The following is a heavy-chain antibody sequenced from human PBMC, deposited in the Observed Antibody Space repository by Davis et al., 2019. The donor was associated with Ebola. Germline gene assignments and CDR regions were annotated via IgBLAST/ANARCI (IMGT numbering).Heavy chain of an antibody. V-gene: IGHV4-34*01. D-gene: IGHD3-3*01. CDR2: INHSGST. CDR1: GGSFSGYY. J-gene: IGHJ4*02. CDR3: ARAYYDFLWGDPTYYFDY. Sequence: PSETLSLTCAVYGGSFSGYYWSWIRQPPGKGLEWIGEINHSGSTNYNPSLKSRVTISVDTSKNQFSLKQSSVTAADTAVYYCARAYYDFLWGDPTYYFDYWGQGTLVTVSS.